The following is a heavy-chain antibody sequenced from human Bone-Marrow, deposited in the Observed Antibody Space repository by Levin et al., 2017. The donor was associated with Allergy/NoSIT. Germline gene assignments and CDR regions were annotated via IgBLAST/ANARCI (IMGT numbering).Heavy chain of an antibody. J-gene: IGHJ4*02. CDR2: IRGDGEIA. CDR3: ARDWVSGSGSYWN. D-gene: IGHD3-10*01. V-gene: IGHV3-74*03. Sequence: GGSLRLSCAASGFTFSGYWMHWVRQAPGKGLVWVSRIRGDGEIATYADSVKGRFTISRDNAKNTLYLQINSLRAEDTAVYYCARDWVSGSGSYWNWGQGTLVTVSS. CDR1: GFTFSGYW.